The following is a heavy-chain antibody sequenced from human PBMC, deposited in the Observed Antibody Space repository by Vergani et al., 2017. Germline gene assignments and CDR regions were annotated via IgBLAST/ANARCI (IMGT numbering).Heavy chain of an antibody. V-gene: IGHV4-61*02. CDR1: GASINNDFYY. CDR3: ARDNKQLRPTAFDL. J-gene: IGHJ3*01. D-gene: IGHD4-23*01. Sequence: QVQLQESGPGLVKPPQTLSLTCTVSGASINNDFYYWHWIRQPAGKGLEWIGRIYVSGITDYNSSLQSRVSMPVDTSKNQFTLTLTSVTAADTAVYYCARDNKQLRPTAFDLWGQGTMVTVSS. CDR2: IYVSGIT.